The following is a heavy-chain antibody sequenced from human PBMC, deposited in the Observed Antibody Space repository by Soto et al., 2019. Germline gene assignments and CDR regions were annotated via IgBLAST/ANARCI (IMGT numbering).Heavy chain of an antibody. CDR1: EYTFTSYD. CDR3: ARGPYSGGWYGYYFEY. CDR2: MNPNSGNT. V-gene: IGHV1-8*01. Sequence: QVQLVQSGAEVKKPGASVKVSCKASEYTFTSYDINWVRQATGQGLEWMGWMNPNSGNTGYAQKFQGRVTMTRNTSINTAYMELSSLRSEATAVYYCARGPYSGGWYGYYFEYWGQGTLVTVSS. D-gene: IGHD6-13*01. J-gene: IGHJ4*02.